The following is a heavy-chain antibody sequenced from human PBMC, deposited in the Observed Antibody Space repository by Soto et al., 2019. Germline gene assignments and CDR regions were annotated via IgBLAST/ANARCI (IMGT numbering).Heavy chain of an antibody. V-gene: IGHV1-18*01. CDR3: ERVGPRGVVVVRDY. CDR1: GNTFASHG. CDR2: ISGFNGQT. J-gene: IGHJ4*02. Sequence: QVQLVQSGPEVKKPGASVKVSCKASGNTFASHGFSWVRQAPGQGLEWMGWISGFNGQTNYALKFQGRVTLTTGTPTSTAYMELRSLRSDDTAVYFCERVGPRGVVVVRDYWGQGTLVTVSS. D-gene: IGHD3-10*01.